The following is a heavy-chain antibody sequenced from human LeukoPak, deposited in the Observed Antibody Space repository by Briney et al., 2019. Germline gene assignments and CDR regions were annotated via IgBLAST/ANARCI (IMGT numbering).Heavy chain of an antibody. CDR3: ATPLRYFDWLPFDY. D-gene: IGHD3-9*01. J-gene: IGHJ4*02. V-gene: IGHV1-24*01. CDR1: GYTLTELS. Sequence: ASVKVSCKVSGYTLTELSMHWVRQARGKGLEWRGGFDPEDGETIYAQKFQGRVTMTEDTSTDTAYMELSSLRSEDTAVYYCATPLRYFDWLPFDYWGQGTLVTVSS. CDR2: FDPEDGET.